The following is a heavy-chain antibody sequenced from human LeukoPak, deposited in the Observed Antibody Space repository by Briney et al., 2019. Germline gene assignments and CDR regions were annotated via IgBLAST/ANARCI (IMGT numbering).Heavy chain of an antibody. CDR2: INTDGSST. V-gene: IGHV3-74*01. J-gene: IGHJ4*02. CDR1: GFTFSRYW. CDR3: ARQHSSSWYYVDY. D-gene: IGHD6-13*01. Sequence: PGGSLRLSCAASGFTFSRYWMHWVRQAPGKGLVWVSRINTDGSSTNYADSVKGRFTISRDNAKNTLYLQMNSLRGEDTAVYYCARQHSSSWYYVDYWGQGTLVTVSS.